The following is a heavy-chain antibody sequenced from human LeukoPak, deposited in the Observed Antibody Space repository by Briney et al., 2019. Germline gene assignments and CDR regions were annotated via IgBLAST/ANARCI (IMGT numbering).Heavy chain of an antibody. D-gene: IGHD2-2*01. CDR1: GGSFSGYY. CDR2: INHSGST. Sequence: SETLSLTCAVYGGSFSGYYWSWIRQPPGKGLEWIGEINHSGSTNYNPSLKSRVTISVDTSKNQFALKLSSVTAADTAVYYCATAAEGCSSTSCYALPFDYWGQGTLVTVSS. J-gene: IGHJ4*02. V-gene: IGHV4-34*01. CDR3: ATAAEGCSSTSCYALPFDY.